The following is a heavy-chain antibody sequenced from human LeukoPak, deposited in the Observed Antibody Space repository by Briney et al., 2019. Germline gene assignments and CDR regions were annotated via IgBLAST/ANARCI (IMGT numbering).Heavy chain of an antibody. CDR1: GFTFSSYE. V-gene: IGHV3-48*03. CDR2: IRISGSTI. CDR3: ARAWYSWGYYFDY. J-gene: IGHJ4*02. Sequence: GGSLRPSCAASGFTFSSYEMNWVRQAPGKGLEWVSSIRISGSTIYYAESVKCRFTISRDNAKNSLYLQMHSLRDEDTAVYYCARAWYSWGYYFDYWGQGTLVTVSS. D-gene: IGHD1-26*01.